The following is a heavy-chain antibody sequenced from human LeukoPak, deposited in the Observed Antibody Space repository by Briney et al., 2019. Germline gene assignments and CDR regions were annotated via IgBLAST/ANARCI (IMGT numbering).Heavy chain of an antibody. CDR2: INTDGSGT. J-gene: IGHJ6*02. D-gene: IGHD2-15*01. CDR3: AKDKQVVVVAATPFGGMDV. CDR1: GFTFRNFW. Sequence: GGSLRLSCAASGFTFRNFWMYWVRQVPGKGLFWVSRINTDGSGTAYAEPVKGRFTISRDNANNTLYLQMNSLRAEDTALYYCAKDKQVVVVAATPFGGMDVWGQGTTVTVSS. V-gene: IGHV3-74*01.